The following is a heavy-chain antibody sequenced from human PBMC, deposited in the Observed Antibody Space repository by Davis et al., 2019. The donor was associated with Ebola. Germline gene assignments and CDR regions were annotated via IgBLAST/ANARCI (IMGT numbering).Heavy chain of an antibody. CDR3: AREGYCSGGSCYSNWFDP. CDR1: GYSITSGYY. Sequence: SETLSLTCTVSGYSITSGYYWGWIRQPPGKGLEWIGSIYHSGSTYYNPSLKSRVTISVDTSKNQFSLKLSSVTAAETAVYYCAREGYCSGGSCYSNWFDPWGQGTLVTVSS. V-gene: IGHV4-38-2*02. D-gene: IGHD2-15*01. CDR2: IYHSGST. J-gene: IGHJ5*02.